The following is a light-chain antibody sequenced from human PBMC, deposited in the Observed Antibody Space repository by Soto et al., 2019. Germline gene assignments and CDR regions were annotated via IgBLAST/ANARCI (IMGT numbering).Light chain of an antibody. CDR3: QYYGNSLWT. CDR1: QSISSNS. J-gene: IGKJ1*01. CDR2: IAY. Sequence: EIVLTQSPGTLSLSPGERATLSCRASQSISSNSLAWYQQRPGQAPRLLIYIAYSRATGIPDMCSGSASGTVFTLTISILDPEYVALYCCQYYGNSLWTFGQGTKVDIK. V-gene: IGKV3-20*01.